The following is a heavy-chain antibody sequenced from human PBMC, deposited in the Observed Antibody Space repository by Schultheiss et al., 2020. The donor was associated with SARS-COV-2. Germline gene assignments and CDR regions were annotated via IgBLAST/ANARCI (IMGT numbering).Heavy chain of an antibody. D-gene: IGHD5-18*01. CDR1: GFTFSSYA. CDR3: AKDLVAHRGYSYGPGWFDP. J-gene: IGHJ5*02. V-gene: IGHV3-30*04. CDR2: IWYDGSNK. Sequence: GGSLRLSCSASGFTFSSYAMHWVRQAPGKGLEWVAVIWYDGSNKYYADSVKGRFTISRDNSKNTLYLQMNSLRAEDTAVYYCAKDLVAHRGYSYGPGWFDPWGQGTLVTVSS.